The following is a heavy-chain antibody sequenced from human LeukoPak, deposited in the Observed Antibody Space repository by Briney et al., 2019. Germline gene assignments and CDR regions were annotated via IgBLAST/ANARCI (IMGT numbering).Heavy chain of an antibody. J-gene: IGHJ4*02. Sequence: ASVKVSCKASGYTFTNYGITWVRQAPGQGLEWMGWISAYNGNTNYAQKLQGRVTMTTDTSTSTAYMELRSLRSDDTAVYYCARDDCSGGSCYINLDYWGQGTLVTVSS. CDR3: ARDDCSGGSCYINLDY. V-gene: IGHV1-18*01. D-gene: IGHD2-15*01. CDR1: GYTFTNYG. CDR2: ISAYNGNT.